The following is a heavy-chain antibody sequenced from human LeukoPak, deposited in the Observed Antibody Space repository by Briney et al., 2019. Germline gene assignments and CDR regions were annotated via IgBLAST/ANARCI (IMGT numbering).Heavy chain of an antibody. CDR1: GFSFSMYC. CDR3: ARVFRRSSGRAIDY. Sequence: GGSLRLSCAASGFSFSMYCMSWVRQAPGKGLEWVANIKEDGSEKYYVDSVKGRFTISRDDTENSLYLQMNSLRAEDTAVYYCARVFRRSSGRAIDYWGQGTLVTVSS. CDR2: IKEDGSEK. D-gene: IGHD6-6*01. J-gene: IGHJ4*02. V-gene: IGHV3-7*01.